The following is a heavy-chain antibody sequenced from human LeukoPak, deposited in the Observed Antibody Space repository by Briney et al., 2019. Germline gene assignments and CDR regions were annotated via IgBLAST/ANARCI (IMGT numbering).Heavy chain of an antibody. CDR2: ISGSGGST. CDR1: GFTFSSYG. V-gene: IGHV3-23*01. CDR3: AKGGPYDFWSGYRL. Sequence: GGSLRLSCAASGFTFSSYGMSWIRQAPGKGLEWVSAISGSGGSTYYADSVKGRFTISRDNSKNTLYLQMNSLRAEDTAVYYCAKGGPYDFWSGYRLWGQGTLVTVSS. D-gene: IGHD3-3*01. J-gene: IGHJ4*02.